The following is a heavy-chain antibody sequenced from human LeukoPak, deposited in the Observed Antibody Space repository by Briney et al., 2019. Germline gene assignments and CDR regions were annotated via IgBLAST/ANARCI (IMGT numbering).Heavy chain of an antibody. CDR1: GYTFTSYG. J-gene: IGHJ6*02. CDR3: ARESLGDYYYGMDV. Sequence: ASVKVSCKASGYTFTSYGISWVRQAPGQGLEWMGWISAYSGNTNYAQKLQGRVTMTTDTSTSTAYMELRSLRSDDTAVYYCARESLGDYYYGMDVWGQGTTVTVSS. CDR2: ISAYSGNT. V-gene: IGHV1-18*01. D-gene: IGHD3-3*01.